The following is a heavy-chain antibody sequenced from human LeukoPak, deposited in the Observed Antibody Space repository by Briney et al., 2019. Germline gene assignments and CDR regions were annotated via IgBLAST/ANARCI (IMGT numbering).Heavy chain of an antibody. Sequence: GGSLRLSCAASGFTFSSYAMSWVRQAPGKGLEWVSGISGSYGSTYYADSVKGRFTISRDNSKNTLYLQMNSLRAEDTAVYYCAKAGITGNYYYHYCMDVWGKGTTVTVSS. CDR1: GFTFSSYA. D-gene: IGHD1-20*01. CDR2: ISGSYGST. V-gene: IGHV3-23*01. J-gene: IGHJ6*03. CDR3: AKAGITGNYYYHYCMDV.